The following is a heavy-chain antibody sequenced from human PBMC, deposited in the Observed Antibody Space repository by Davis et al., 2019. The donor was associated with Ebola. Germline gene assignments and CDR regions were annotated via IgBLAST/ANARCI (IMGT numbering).Heavy chain of an antibody. V-gene: IGHV3-30-3*01. CDR3: ARDYEVTEADYFDF. J-gene: IGHJ4*02. CDR2: ISYDGSNK. D-gene: IGHD3-16*01. CDR1: GFTFRNYA. Sequence: PGGSLRLSCAASGFTFRNYAMHWVRQAPGKGLEWVALISYDGSNKDYADSVKGRFTISRDNSKYTLYLQMNSLRAEDTAVYYCARDYEVTEADYFDFWGQGTLVSVSS.